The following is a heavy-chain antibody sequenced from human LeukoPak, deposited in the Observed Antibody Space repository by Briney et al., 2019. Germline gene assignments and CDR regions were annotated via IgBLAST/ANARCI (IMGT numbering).Heavy chain of an antibody. J-gene: IGHJ4*02. D-gene: IGHD1-7*01. CDR3: ARGPKTGTTVD. Sequence: SETLSLTCAVYGESFSGYFWNWIRQPPGKGLEWIGEINHSGSTSNHNPSLKSRVTMSVDTSKNQFSLKLSSVTAADTAVYYCARGPKTGTTVDWGQGTLVTVSS. CDR1: GESFSGYF. CDR2: INHSGSTS. V-gene: IGHV4-34*01.